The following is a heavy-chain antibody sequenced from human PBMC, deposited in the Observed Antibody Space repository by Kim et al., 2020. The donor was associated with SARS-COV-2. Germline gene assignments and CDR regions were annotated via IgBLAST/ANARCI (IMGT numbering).Heavy chain of an antibody. V-gene: IGHV4-59*01. D-gene: IGHD5-12*01. CDR3: ARARVVEMATPHYFDY. J-gene: IGHJ4*02. Sequence: LKGRATLSVDTSKNQFSLKLSSVTAVDTAVYYCARARVVEMATPHYFDYWGQGTLVTVSS.